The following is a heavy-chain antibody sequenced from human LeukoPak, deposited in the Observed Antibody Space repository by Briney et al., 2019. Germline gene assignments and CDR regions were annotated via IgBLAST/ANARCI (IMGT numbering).Heavy chain of an antibody. D-gene: IGHD3-16*01. J-gene: IGHJ3*02. Sequence: GGSLRLSCAASGLTFSSYELYWVRQAPGKGLEWISYICSRSTIIKYAVSVRGRFTISRDDARESLYLQMSSLRADDTAIYYCGASRQYVGAFDIWGQGTLVTVSS. V-gene: IGHV3-48*03. CDR3: GASRQYVGAFDI. CDR1: GLTFSSYE. CDR2: ICSRSTII.